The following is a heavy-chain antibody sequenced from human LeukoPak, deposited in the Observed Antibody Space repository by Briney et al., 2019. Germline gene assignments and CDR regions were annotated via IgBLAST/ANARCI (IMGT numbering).Heavy chain of an antibody. J-gene: IGHJ5*02. D-gene: IGHD3-22*01. CDR1: GGSISSYY. Sequence: SETLSLTCTVSGGSISSYYWSWIRQPPGKGLEWIGYIYYSGSTNYNPSLKSRVTISVDTSKNQFSLKLSSVTAVDTAVYYCARCSGYSNWFDPWGQGTLVTVSS. CDR3: ARCSGYSNWFDP. CDR2: IYYSGST. V-gene: IGHV4-59*01.